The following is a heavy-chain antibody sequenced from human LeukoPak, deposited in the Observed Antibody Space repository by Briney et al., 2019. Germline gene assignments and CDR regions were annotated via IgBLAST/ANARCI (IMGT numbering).Heavy chain of an antibody. CDR1: GGSISSSSYY. CDR3: ARDSTATRKGDFDY. J-gene: IGHJ4*02. Sequence: SETLSLTCTVSGGSISSSSYYWGWIRQPPGKGLEWIGSIYYSGSTYYNPSLKSRVTISVDTSKNQFSLKLSSVTAADTAVYYCARDSTATRKGDFDYWGQGTLVTVSS. V-gene: IGHV4-39*07. D-gene: IGHD5-24*01. CDR2: IYYSGST.